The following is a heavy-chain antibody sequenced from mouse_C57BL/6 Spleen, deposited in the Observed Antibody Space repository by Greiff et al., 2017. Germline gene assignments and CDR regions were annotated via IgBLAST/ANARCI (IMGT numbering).Heavy chain of an antibody. CDR2: MYRGSGST. V-gene: IGHV1-55*01. Sequence: QVQLQQPGAELVKPGASVKMSCKASGYTFTSYWITWVKQRPGQGLEWLGDMYRGSGSTNYNEKFKSKATLTVDTASSTAYMQLSSLTSEDSAVYYCARRGLPSFDYWGQGTTLTVSS. J-gene: IGHJ2*01. D-gene: IGHD2-2*01. CDR3: ARRGLPSFDY. CDR1: GYTFTSYW.